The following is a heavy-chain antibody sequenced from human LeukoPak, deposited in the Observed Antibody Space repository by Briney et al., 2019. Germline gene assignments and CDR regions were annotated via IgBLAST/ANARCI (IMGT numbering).Heavy chain of an antibody. Sequence: SVKVSCKASGGTFSNYAISWVRQAPGQGLEWMGGIIPILGTSNYAQKFQNRLTITADESTSTAYLELSSLTSADTAVYYCAREVSGTYCDYWGQGTLVTVSS. CDR3: AREVSGTYCDY. CDR1: GGTFSNYA. D-gene: IGHD1-26*01. J-gene: IGHJ4*02. CDR2: IIPILGTS. V-gene: IGHV1-69*13.